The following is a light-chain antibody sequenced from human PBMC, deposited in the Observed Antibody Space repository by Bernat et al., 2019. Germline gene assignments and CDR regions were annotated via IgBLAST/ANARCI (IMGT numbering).Light chain of an antibody. Sequence: SYELTQPPSVSVSPGQTARITCSGDAFPKQYAYWYQQKPGQAPVLVIYKDSERPSGIPERFSGSSSGTTVTLTMSGVQAEDEADYYCKSADSSGTYAVFGGGTQLTVL. CDR2: KDS. J-gene: IGLJ7*01. V-gene: IGLV3-25*02. CDR3: KSADSSGTYAV. CDR1: AFPKQY.